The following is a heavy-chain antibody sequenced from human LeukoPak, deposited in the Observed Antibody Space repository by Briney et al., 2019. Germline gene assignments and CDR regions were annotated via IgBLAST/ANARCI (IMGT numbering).Heavy chain of an antibody. D-gene: IGHD2-21*02. CDR1: GFTFSSYA. V-gene: IGHV3-23*01. CDR3: ARDLSDVTLDY. CDR2: ISGSGGST. Sequence: GGSLRLSCAASGFTFSSYAMSWVRQAPGKGLEWVSAISGSGGSTYYADSVKGRFTISRDNSKNLVYLQMNGLRDDDTAVYYCARDLSDVTLDYWGQGTLVTVSS. J-gene: IGHJ4*02.